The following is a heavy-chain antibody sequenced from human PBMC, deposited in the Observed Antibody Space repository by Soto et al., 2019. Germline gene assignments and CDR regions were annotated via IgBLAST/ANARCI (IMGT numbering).Heavy chain of an antibody. D-gene: IGHD1-7*01. CDR3: ASFWNYGY. CDR2: ISSSSITI. Sequence: EVQLVESGGGLVQPGGSLRLSCAASGFTFSNYGMIWVRQAPGKGLEWVSYISSSSITIYYADSVKGRFTISRDNAKKSLYLQMNSLRDEDTALYYCASFWNYGYWGQGTLVTVSS. V-gene: IGHV3-48*02. J-gene: IGHJ4*02. CDR1: GFTFSNYG.